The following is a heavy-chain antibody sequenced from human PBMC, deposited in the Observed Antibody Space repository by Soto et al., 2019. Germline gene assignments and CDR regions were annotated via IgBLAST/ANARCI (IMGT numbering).Heavy chain of an antibody. J-gene: IGHJ4*01. CDR2: ISAFNGKT. D-gene: IGHD3-22*01. Sequence: QIPLVQSGAEMKKPGASVKVSCKASGYTFNIYGINRVRQAPGQGLVWMGWISAFNGKTNYAQNVQGRVTMTTDTSTSTAYAELRSLRSDDTAVYYCARDRVPQISGLFPFDYWGHGTQVTVSS. CDR1: GYTFNIYG. CDR3: ARDRVPQISGLFPFDY. V-gene: IGHV1-18*01.